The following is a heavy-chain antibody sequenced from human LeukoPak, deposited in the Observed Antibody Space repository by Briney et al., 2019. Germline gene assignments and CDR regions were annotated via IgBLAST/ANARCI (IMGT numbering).Heavy chain of an antibody. CDR1: GFTFDDYV. CDR2: ISWNSGSI. V-gene: IGHV3-9*01. Sequence: GGSLRLSCAASGFTFDDYVMHWVRQAPGKGLEWVSGISWNSGSIGYADSVKGRFTISRDNAKNSLYLQMNSLRAEDTALYYCAKETGGPIDYWGQGTLVTVSS. J-gene: IGHJ4*02. D-gene: IGHD2-15*01. CDR3: AKETGGPIDY.